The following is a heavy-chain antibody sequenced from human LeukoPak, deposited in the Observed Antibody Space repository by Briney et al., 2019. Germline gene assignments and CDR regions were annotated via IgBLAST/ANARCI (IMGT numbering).Heavy chain of an antibody. CDR1: GGSISSSSYY. CDR3: ARDSPAGNWFDP. D-gene: IGHD3-10*01. V-gene: IGHV4-39*07. Sequence: SETLSLTCTVSGGSISSSSYYWGWIRQPPGKGLERIGSIYYSGSTYYNPSLKSRVTISVDTSKNQFSLKLSSVTAADTAVYYCARDSPAGNWFDPWGQGTLVTVSS. CDR2: IYYSGST. J-gene: IGHJ5*02.